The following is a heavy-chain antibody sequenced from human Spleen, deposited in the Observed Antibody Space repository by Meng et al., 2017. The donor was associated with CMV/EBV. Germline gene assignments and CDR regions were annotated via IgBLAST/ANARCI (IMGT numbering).Heavy chain of an antibody. CDR3: ARDPGYGDYLDP. D-gene: IGHD4-17*01. CDR1: GGSISSCDYY. V-gene: IGHV4-30-4*08. CDR2: IYYSGST. Sequence: EAAQGWLHPSQTLSPTCTVSGGSISSCDYYWSWIRHPPGKGLEWIGYIYYSGSTYYNPSLKSRVTISVDTSKNQFSLKLSSVTAADTAVYYCARDPGYGDYLDPWGQGTLVTVSS. J-gene: IGHJ5*02.